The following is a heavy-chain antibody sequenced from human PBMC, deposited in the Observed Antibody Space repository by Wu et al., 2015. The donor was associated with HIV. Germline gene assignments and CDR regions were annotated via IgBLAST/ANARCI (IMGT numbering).Heavy chain of an antibody. CDR1: GYNFSNYD. Sequence: QVQLVQSGAEVKKPGASVKVSCKASGYNFSNYDINWVKLTPGQGLEWMGWMKPKSGDSGYAQRFLGRVTMTRDISTNTAYMELSSLRSDDTAVYFCAKADQRGYDYGHWNFDFVGHGTLVTVSS. V-gene: IGHV1-8*01. D-gene: IGHD5-18*01. CDR3: AKADQRGYDYGHWNFDF. CDR2: MKPKSGDS. J-gene: IGHJ2*01.